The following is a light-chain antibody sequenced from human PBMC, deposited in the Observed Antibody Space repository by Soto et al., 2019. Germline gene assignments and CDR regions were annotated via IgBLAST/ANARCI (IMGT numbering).Light chain of an antibody. V-gene: IGKV3-20*01. CDR2: GTS. J-gene: IGKJ1*01. CDR1: QSVSSKY. CDR3: QHYGSSGT. Sequence: ELTQSQGTRSLSPGARATLSCRASQSVSSKYLAWYQQKPGQAPRVLIYGTSIRASGVPDRFSVSGSATEFPLTIRRVDPEDVAVYDCQHYGSSGTFGQGTKVDIK.